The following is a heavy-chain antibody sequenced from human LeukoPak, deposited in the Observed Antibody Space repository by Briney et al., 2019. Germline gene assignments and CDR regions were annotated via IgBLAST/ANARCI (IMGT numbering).Heavy chain of an antibody. D-gene: IGHD3-10*01. CDR2: ISAYNGNT. J-gene: IGHJ4*02. V-gene: IGHV1-18*01. CDR3: ARDLLWFGELPCDY. CDR1: GYTFTSYG. Sequence: ASVEVSCKASGYTFTSYGISWVRQAPGQGLEWMGWISAYNGNTNYAQKLQGRVTMTTDTSTSTAYMELRSLRSDDTAVYYCARDLLWFGELPCDYWGQGTLVTVSS.